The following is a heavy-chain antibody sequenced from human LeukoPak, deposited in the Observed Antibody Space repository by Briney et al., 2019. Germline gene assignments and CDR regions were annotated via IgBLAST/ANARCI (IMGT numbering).Heavy chain of an antibody. CDR2: ISWNSGSI. V-gene: IGHV3-9*01. CDR3: AKSPGGDDWYYFDY. CDR1: GFTFDDYA. J-gene: IGHJ4*02. Sequence: GGSLRLSCAASGFTFDDYAMHWVRQAPGKGLEWVSGISWNSGSIGYADSVKGRFTISRDNAKNSLYLQINSLRAEDTALYYCAKSPGGDDWYYFDYWGQGTLVTVSS. D-gene: IGHD3-9*01.